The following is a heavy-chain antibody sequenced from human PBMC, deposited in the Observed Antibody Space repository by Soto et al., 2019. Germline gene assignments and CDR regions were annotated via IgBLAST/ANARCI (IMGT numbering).Heavy chain of an antibody. CDR2: ISYDGSNK. CDR3: AKRAIVVVPAAVDY. V-gene: IGHV3-30*18. CDR1: GFTFSSYG. Sequence: SLRLSCAASGFTFSSYGMHWVRQAPGKGLEWVAVISYDGSNKYYADSVKGRFTISRDNSKNTLYLQMNSLRAEDTAVYYCAKRAIVVVPAAVDYWGQGTLVTVSS. D-gene: IGHD2-2*01. J-gene: IGHJ4*02.